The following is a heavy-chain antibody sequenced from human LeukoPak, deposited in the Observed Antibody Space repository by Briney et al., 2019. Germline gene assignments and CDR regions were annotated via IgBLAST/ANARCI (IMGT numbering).Heavy chain of an antibody. V-gene: IGHV1-2*02. CDR2: INAKSGDT. D-gene: IGHD2-8*02. J-gene: IGHJ4*02. CDR1: GYTFTDYC. CDR3: ARQNTGQLDY. Sequence: ASVKVSCKASGYTFTDYCIHWVRQAPGQGLEWMGWINAKSGDTEYAQKFQARVTMTRDTSITTTYMEVSRLSSDDTAVYYCARQNTGQLDYWGQGTLVTVSS.